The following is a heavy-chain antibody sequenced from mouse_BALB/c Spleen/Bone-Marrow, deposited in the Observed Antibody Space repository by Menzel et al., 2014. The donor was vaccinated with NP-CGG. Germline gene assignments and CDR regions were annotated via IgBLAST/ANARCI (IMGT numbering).Heavy chain of an antibody. CDR1: GYTFTDYE. Sequence: QVQLQQPGAELVRPGASVTLSCKASGYTFTDYEMHWLKQTPVHGLEWIGAIDPETGGTAYNQKFKGRATLTTDKSSSTAYMELRSLTSEDSAVYYCTRLVSSGYGAYWGQGTLVTVSA. D-gene: IGHD3-1*01. CDR3: TRLVSSGYGAY. CDR2: IDPETGGT. V-gene: IGHV1-15*01. J-gene: IGHJ3*01.